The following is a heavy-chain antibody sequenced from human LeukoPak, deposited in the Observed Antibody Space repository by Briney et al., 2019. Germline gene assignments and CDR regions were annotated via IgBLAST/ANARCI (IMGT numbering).Heavy chain of an antibody. Sequence: SETLSLTCTVSGGSMSSYYWSWIRQPPGKGLEWIGYIYYNGNINYNPPLKSRVSISVDTSKNQFSLKLSSVTAADTAVYYCARFCSYAYFDYWGQGTLVTVSS. CDR2: IYYNGNI. V-gene: IGHV4-59*01. D-gene: IGHD5-18*01. CDR1: GGSMSSYY. J-gene: IGHJ4*02. CDR3: ARFCSYAYFDY.